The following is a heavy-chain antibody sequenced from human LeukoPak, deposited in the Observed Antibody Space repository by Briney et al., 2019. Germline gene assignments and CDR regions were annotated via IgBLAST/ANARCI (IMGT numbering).Heavy chain of an antibody. Sequence: LSQTLSLTCAISGDSVSSNSAAWNWIRQSPSRGLEWLGRTYYRSKWYNAYAVSVKSRITINPDTSRNQLSLQLNSVTPEDTAVYYCARVMNGDYDTSFDYWGQGTLVTVSS. CDR2: TYYRSKWYN. V-gene: IGHV6-1*01. D-gene: IGHD4-17*01. J-gene: IGHJ4*02. CDR1: GDSVSSNSAA. CDR3: ARVMNGDYDTSFDY.